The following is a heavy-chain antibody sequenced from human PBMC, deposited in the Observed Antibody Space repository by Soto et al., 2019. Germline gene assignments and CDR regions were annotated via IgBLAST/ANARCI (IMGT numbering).Heavy chain of an antibody. CDR3: ARADWDTTMEPQFDY. J-gene: IGHJ4*02. CDR1: GGTFSSYA. Sequence: QVQLVQSGAEVKKPGSSVKVSCKASGGTFSSYAISWVRQAPGQGLEWMGGIIPIFGTANYARKFQGRVTITADESTSTADMELSSLRSEDTAVYYCARADWDTTMEPQFDYWGQGTLVTVSS. CDR2: IIPIFGTA. D-gene: IGHD5-18*01. V-gene: IGHV1-69*01.